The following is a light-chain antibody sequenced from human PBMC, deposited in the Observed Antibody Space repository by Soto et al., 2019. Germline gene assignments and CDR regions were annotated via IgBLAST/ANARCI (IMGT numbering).Light chain of an antibody. CDR1: QSVSSN. CDR2: DAS. Sequence: EIVTTQSPATLSVSPGETATLSCRASQSVSSNLAWYQQKPGQAPRLLIYDASTRATGIPARFSGSGSGTEFTLTISSLQSEDFAVYYCQQYNNWPMYTFGQGTKLEIK. J-gene: IGKJ2*01. CDR3: QQYNNWPMYT. V-gene: IGKV3-15*01.